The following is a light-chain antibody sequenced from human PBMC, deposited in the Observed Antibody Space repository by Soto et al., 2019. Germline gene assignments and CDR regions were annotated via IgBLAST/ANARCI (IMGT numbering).Light chain of an antibody. CDR3: QQYNNWPGT. J-gene: IGKJ1*01. CDR1: QSVSSN. CDR2: GAS. Sequence: IVMTQSPATLSVSPGERATLSCRASQSVSSNLAWYQQKPGQAPRLLIYGASTRATGIPDRFSGSGSGTEFTLTISSLQSEDFAIYSCQQYNNWPGTFGQGTKVEIK. V-gene: IGKV3-15*01.